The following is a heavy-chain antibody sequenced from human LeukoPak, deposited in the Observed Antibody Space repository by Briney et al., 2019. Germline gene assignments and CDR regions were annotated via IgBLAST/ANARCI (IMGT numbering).Heavy chain of an antibody. J-gene: IGHJ6*02. Sequence: GGSLRLSCAASGFTFSSYWMSWVRQAPGRGLEWVANIEQDGSEKYYVDSVKGRFIISRDNAKKTLYLQMNSLRGDDTAVYYCARVYWSGYSSRYYYGMDVWGQGTTVTVSS. D-gene: IGHD3-3*01. V-gene: IGHV3-7*01. CDR3: ARVYWSGYSSRYYYGMDV. CDR2: IEQDGSEK. CDR1: GFTFSSYW.